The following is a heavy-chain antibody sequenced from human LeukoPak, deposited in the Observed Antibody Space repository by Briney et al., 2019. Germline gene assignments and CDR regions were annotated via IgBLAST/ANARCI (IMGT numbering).Heavy chain of an antibody. V-gene: IGHV4-39*01. CDR1: GGSISSSSYY. CDR2: IYYSGST. D-gene: IGHD2-2*01. J-gene: IGHJ5*02. Sequence: SETLSLTCTVSGGSISSSSYYWGWIRQPPGKGLEWIGSIYYSGSTYYNPSLKSRVTISVDTSKNQFSLKLSSVTAADTAVYYCARCVVVPDNWFDPWGQGTLVTVSS. CDR3: ARCVVVPDNWFDP.